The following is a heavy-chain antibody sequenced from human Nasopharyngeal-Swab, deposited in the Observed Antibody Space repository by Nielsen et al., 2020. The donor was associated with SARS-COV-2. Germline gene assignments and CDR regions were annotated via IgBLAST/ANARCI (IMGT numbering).Heavy chain of an antibody. Sequence: GESLKISCAASGFTFSSYAMSWVRQAPGKGLEWVSAISGSGGSIYYADSVKGRFTISRDNAKNSLYLQMNSLRAEDTAVYYCAREYQLTWGQGTLVTVSS. D-gene: IGHD2-2*01. CDR3: AREYQLT. CDR1: GFTFSSYA. V-gene: IGHV3-23*01. CDR2: ISGSGGSI. J-gene: IGHJ4*02.